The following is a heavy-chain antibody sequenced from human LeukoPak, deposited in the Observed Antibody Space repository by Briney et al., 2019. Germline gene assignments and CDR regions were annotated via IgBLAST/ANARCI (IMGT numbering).Heavy chain of an antibody. V-gene: IGHV1-18*01. J-gene: IGHJ4*02. CDR3: ARSPFASIAVAAYYFDY. CDR1: GYTFTSYG. CDR2: ISAYNGNT. D-gene: IGHD6-19*01. Sequence: ASVKVSCKASGYTFTSYGISWVRQAPGQGLEWMGWISAYNGNTNYAQKLQGRVTMTADTSTSTAYMELRSLRSDDTAVYYCARSPFASIAVAAYYFDYWGQRTLVTVSS.